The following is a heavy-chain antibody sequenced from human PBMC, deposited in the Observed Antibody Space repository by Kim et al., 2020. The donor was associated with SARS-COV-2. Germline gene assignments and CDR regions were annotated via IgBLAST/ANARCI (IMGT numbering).Heavy chain of an antibody. CDR2: T. J-gene: IGHJ6*02. Sequence: TGYAASVNGRLTISRDESKNTEYLQMNSLKTEDTAVYYCTRRMAAGMDVWGQGTTVTVSS. CDR3: TRRMAAGMDV. V-gene: IGHV3-73*01. D-gene: IGHD6-25*01.